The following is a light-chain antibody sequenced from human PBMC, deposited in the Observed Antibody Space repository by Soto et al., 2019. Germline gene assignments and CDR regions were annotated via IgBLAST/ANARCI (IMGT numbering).Light chain of an antibody. Sequence: QSVLTQPPSVSGAPGQRVTISCTGSSSNIGSTYDVQWYQQLPGTAPKLLIHGNTNRPSGVPDRFSGSKSGTSASLAITGLQADDAADYDCQSYDDSLSVHYVFGTGTKVTVL. J-gene: IGLJ1*01. CDR3: QSYDDSLSVHYV. CDR1: SSNIGSTYD. V-gene: IGLV1-40*01. CDR2: GNT.